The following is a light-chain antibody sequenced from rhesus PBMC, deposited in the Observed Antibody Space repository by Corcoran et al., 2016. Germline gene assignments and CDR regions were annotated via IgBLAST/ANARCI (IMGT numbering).Light chain of an antibody. CDR2: GAS. CDR3: QQSSKLYS. CDR1: QSVGSS. Sequence: ETVVTQSPATLSLSPGERGTLSCRASQSVGSSFAWYQQKPGQAPRLPIYGASSRATGIPDGFIGSGSGTDFTLTISSRETEDVGVYYCQQSSKLYSFGQGTKVEIK. J-gene: IGKJ2*01. V-gene: IGKV3-24*04.